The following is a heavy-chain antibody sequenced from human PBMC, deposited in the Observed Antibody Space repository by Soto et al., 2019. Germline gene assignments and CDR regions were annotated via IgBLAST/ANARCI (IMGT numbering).Heavy chain of an antibody. CDR2: ISGSAGST. D-gene: IGHD2-2*01. CDR1: GFTFSSYA. Sequence: EVQLLESGGGLVQPGGSLRLSCAASGFTFSSYAMSWVRQAPGKGLEWVTVISGSAGSTYYADSVKGRFTISRDNSKDTRYLQMNSLRAEDTAVYYCAKNTVCSSTSCYLDYWGQGTLVTVSS. J-gene: IGHJ4*02. V-gene: IGHV3-23*01. CDR3: AKNTVCSSTSCYLDY.